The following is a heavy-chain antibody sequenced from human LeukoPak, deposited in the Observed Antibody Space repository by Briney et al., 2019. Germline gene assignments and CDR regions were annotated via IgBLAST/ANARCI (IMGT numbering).Heavy chain of an antibody. J-gene: IGHJ3*02. CDR3: ARDVVVTSSPDAFDI. V-gene: IGHV4-31*03. D-gene: IGHD2-21*02. CDR1: GDSVTSGGYL. CDR2: ISNSGTT. Sequence: SSETLSLTCTVSGDSVTSGGYLWTWIRQHPGKGLDWIGYISNSGTTSYNPSLRSRVSISVDTSNNQFSLRLSSVTAADTAVYYCARDVVVTSSPDAFDIWGQGTMVTVSS.